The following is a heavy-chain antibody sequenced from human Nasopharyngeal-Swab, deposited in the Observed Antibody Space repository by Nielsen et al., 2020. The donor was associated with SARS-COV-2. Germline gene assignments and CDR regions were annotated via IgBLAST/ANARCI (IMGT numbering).Heavy chain of an antibody. D-gene: IGHD5-24*01. Sequence: VRQAPGKGLVWVSRINSDGSSTTYADSVKGRFTISRDNAKNTLYLQMNSLRAEDTAVYYCARARDGYNLACWGQGTLVTVSS. CDR2: INSDGSST. J-gene: IGHJ4*02. V-gene: IGHV3-74*01. CDR3: ARARDGYNLAC.